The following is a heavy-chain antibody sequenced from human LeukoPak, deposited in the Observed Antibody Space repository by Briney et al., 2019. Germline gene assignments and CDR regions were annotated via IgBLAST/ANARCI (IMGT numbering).Heavy chain of an antibody. D-gene: IGHD3-22*01. CDR1: GGSISSGGYS. V-gene: IGHV4-61*08. CDR3: ASWDSSGYSFDY. J-gene: IGHJ4*02. Sequence: SETLSLTCAVSGGSISSGGYSWSWIRQPPGKGLEWIGYIYYSGSTNYNPSLKSRVTISVDTSKNQFSLKLSSVTAADTAVYYCASWDSSGYSFDYWGQGTLVTVSS. CDR2: IYYSGST.